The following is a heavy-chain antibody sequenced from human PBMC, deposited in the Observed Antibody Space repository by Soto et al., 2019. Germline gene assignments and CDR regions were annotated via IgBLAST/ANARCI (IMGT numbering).Heavy chain of an antibody. J-gene: IGHJ1*01. CDR2: ISSSSSTI. D-gene: IGHD6-19*01. CDR1: GFTFSSYS. CDR3: ARGMEVAGPVYAEYFQH. V-gene: IGHV3-48*01. Sequence: EVQLVESGGGLVQPGGSLRLSCAASGFTFSSYSMNWVRQAPGKGLKWVSYISSSSSTIYYAVSVKGRFTISRDNAKNSLYLQMNSLRAEDTAVYYCARGMEVAGPVYAEYFQHWGQGTLVTVSS.